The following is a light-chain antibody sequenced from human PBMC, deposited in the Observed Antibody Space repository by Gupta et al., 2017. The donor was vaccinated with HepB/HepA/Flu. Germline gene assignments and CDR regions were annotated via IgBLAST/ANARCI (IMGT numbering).Light chain of an antibody. Sequence: EIVLTQSPGTLSLSPGERATLSCRAGQSVSSIYLAWYQQKPGQAPRLLIYDASSRAAGIPDRFSGSGSGTDFTLTISRLEPEDFAVYYCQQYGTSPRTFGQGTKVEIK. J-gene: IGKJ1*01. V-gene: IGKV3-20*01. CDR1: QSVSSIY. CDR2: DAS. CDR3: QQYGTSPRT.